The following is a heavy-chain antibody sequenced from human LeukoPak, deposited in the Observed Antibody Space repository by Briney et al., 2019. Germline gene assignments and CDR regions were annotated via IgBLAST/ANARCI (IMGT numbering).Heavy chain of an antibody. CDR2: INPNSGGT. Sequence: GASVKVSCKASGYTFTGYYMHWVRQAPGQGLEWMGWINPNSGGTNYAQKFQGRVTMTRDTSISTAYMELSRLRSDDTAVYYCARDLGIVVVPGTSDYWGQGTLVTVSS. D-gene: IGHD2-2*03. J-gene: IGHJ4*02. V-gene: IGHV1-2*02. CDR1: GYTFTGYY. CDR3: ARDLGIVVVPGTSDY.